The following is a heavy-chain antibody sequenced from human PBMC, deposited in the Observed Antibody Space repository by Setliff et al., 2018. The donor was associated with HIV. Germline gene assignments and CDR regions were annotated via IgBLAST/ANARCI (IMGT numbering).Heavy chain of an antibody. Sequence: ASVKVSCKASGYTFNSYLVYWVRQAPGQRIEWMGWIHPGNDNREYSQRFQGRLTMTRDTSASMVYMELNSLTSEDTAVYFCARFSSVYAAIDNWGPGTLVTVSS. V-gene: IGHV1-3*01. CDR3: ARFSSVYAAIDN. CDR2: IHPGNDNR. D-gene: IGHD2-2*01. CDR1: GYTFNSYL. J-gene: IGHJ4*02.